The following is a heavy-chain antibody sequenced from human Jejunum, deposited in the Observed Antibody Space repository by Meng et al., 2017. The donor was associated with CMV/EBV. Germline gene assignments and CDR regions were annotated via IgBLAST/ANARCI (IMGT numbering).Heavy chain of an antibody. D-gene: IGHD1-1*01. Sequence: AVYGYSVSSYFMTWVRQAPGKGLEYVSFIRSDDSTNYAKTVQGRFTISRDNSKNTVLLLMNGLRDEDTALYYCARACRQVNNCYLDYWGQGTLVTVSS. CDR2: IRSDDST. J-gene: IGHJ4*02. CDR3: ARACRQVNNCYLDY. V-gene: IGHV3-53*01. CDR1: GYSVSSYF.